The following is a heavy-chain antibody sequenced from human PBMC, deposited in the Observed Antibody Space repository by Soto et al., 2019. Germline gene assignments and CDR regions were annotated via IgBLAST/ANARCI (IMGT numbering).Heavy chain of an antibody. CDR2: IIPIFGTA. D-gene: IGHD4-17*01. CDR3: ARDSGRDDYGVVRYYYGMDV. J-gene: IGHJ6*02. V-gene: IGHV1-69*13. Sequence: SVKVSCKASGGTFSSYAISCVRQAPGQGLEWMGGIIPIFGTANYAQKFQGRVTITADESTSTAYMELSSLRSEDTAVYYCARDSGRDDYGVVRYYYGMDVWGQGTTVTVSS. CDR1: GGTFSSYA.